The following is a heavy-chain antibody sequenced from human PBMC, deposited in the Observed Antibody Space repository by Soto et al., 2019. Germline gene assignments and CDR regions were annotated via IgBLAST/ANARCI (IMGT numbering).Heavy chain of an antibody. CDR1: GYTFTSYG. CDR3: ARIKVTMGRYCSSTSCHPDGFDY. CDR2: ISAYNGNT. J-gene: IGHJ4*02. V-gene: IGHV1-18*01. D-gene: IGHD2-2*01. Sequence: ASVKVSCKASGYTFTSYGISWVRQAPGQGLEWMGWISAYNGNTNYAQKLQGRVTMTTDTSTSTAYMGLRSLRSDDTAVYYCARIKVTMGRYCSSTSCHPDGFDYWGQGTLVTVSS.